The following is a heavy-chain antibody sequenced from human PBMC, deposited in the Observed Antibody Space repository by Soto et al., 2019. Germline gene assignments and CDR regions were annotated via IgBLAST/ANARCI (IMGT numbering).Heavy chain of an antibody. CDR3: ARAKYCTNGICFSHYYMDV. Sequence: SETLSLTCAVYSGTFSGYFWSWIRQPPGKGLEWIGEINDSGSTNYNPSLKSRVTISVDTSKAQFSLKLSSVTVADTAVYYCARAKYCTNGICFSHYYMDVWAKGTTVT. CDR2: INDSGST. V-gene: IGHV4-34*01. D-gene: IGHD2-8*01. CDR1: SGTFSGYF. J-gene: IGHJ6*03.